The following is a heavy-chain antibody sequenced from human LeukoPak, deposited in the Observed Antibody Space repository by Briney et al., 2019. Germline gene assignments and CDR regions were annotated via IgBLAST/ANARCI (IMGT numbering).Heavy chain of an antibody. CDR3: ARPYYYDSRIDP. CDR2: MYYSGST. CDR1: GGSISSGDYY. Sequence: SQTLSLTCTVSGGSISSGDYYWICIPQPPGKGLEWIGYMYYSGSTYYNPSLKSRVTISVDTSKNHFSLKLSSVTAADTAVYYCARPYYYDSRIDPWGQGTLVTVSS. D-gene: IGHD3-22*01. J-gene: IGHJ5*02. V-gene: IGHV4-30-4*01.